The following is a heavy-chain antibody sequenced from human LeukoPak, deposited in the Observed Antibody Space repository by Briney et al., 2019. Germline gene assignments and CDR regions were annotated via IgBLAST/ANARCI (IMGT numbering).Heavy chain of an antibody. V-gene: IGHV3-9*01. D-gene: IGHD7-27*01. J-gene: IGHJ3*02. Sequence: PGRSLRLSCAASGFTFDDYAMHWVRQAPGKGLEWVSGISWNSGSIGYADSVKGRFTISRDNAKNTLHLQMNSLRVDDTAVYYCAKASLGGSAYDIWGQGTMVTVSS. CDR1: GFTFDDYA. CDR2: ISWNSGSI. CDR3: AKASLGGSAYDI.